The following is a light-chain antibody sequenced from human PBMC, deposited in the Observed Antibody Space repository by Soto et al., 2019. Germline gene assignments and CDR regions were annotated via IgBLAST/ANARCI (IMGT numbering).Light chain of an antibody. CDR1: SSDVGGYNY. Sequence: QSALTQPASVSGSPGQPITISCTGTSSDVGGYNYVSWYQHHPGKAPKLMIYDVSNRPSGVSDRFSGSKSGNTASLTISGLQAEYEADYYCNSYTSSSTVVFGGGTKLTVL. CDR3: NSYTSSSTVV. CDR2: DVS. J-gene: IGLJ2*01. V-gene: IGLV2-14*03.